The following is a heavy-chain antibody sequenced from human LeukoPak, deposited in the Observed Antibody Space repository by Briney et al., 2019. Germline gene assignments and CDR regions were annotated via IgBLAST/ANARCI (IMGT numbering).Heavy chain of an antibody. J-gene: IGHJ4*02. D-gene: IGHD1-26*01. CDR2: INHSGST. CDR3: AFTTGNYYLDS. Sequence: EWIGEINHSGSTNYNPSLKSRVTVSVDTSKNQFSLKLSSVTAADTAVYYCAFTTGNYYLDSWGQGTLVTVSS. V-gene: IGHV4-34*01.